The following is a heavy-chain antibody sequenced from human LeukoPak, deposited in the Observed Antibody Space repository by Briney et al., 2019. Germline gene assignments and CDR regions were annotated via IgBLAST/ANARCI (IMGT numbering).Heavy chain of an antibody. Sequence: SQTLSLTCAISGDSVSSNSAAWNWIRQSPSRGLEWLGRTYYRSKWYNDYAVSVKSRITVNPDTSKNQFSLQLNSVTPEDTAVYYCARAEPARGYNWFDPWGQGTLVTVSS. CDR3: ARAEPARGYNWFDP. J-gene: IGHJ5*02. D-gene: IGHD3-10*01. CDR2: TYYRSKWYN. CDR1: GDSVSSNSAA. V-gene: IGHV6-1*01.